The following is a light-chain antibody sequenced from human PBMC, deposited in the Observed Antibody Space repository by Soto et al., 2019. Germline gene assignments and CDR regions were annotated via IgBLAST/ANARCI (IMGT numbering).Light chain of an antibody. V-gene: IGKV1-5*01. CDR2: DAS. J-gene: IGKJ2*01. CDR3: QHYDNNVYT. CDR1: DTISNW. Sequence: DIQMTQSPSTLSASVGDRVTITCRASDTISNWLAWYQQKPGKAPKVLIFDASNLQSGVPSRFSGSGSGTEFTLTISSLLPDDFATYYCQHYDNNVYTFGQGTKLEI.